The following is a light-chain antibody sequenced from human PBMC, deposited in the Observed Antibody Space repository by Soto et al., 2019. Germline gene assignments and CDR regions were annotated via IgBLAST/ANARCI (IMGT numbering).Light chain of an antibody. J-gene: IGLJ2*01. CDR2: EVS. CDR1: SSDLGGYSY. CDR3: SSYAGSNNVV. Sequence: QSALTQPPSASGSPGQSVTISCTGSSSDLGGYSYVSWYQQHPGKAPKHMIYEVSRRPSGVPDRFSGSKSGSTASLTVSGLQAEDEADYYCSSYAGSNNVVFGGGTKLTVL. V-gene: IGLV2-8*01.